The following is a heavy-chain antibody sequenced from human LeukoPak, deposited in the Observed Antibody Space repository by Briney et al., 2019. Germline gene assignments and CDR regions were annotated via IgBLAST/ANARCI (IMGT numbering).Heavy chain of an antibody. D-gene: IGHD5-18*01. V-gene: IGHV4-34*01. CDR3: ASPRGYSYGWYYFDY. J-gene: IGHJ4*02. CDR2: INHIGST. CDR1: GGSFSGYY. Sequence: SETLSLTCAVYGGSFSGYYWSWIRQPPGKGLEWIGEINHIGSTNYNPSLKSRVTISVDTSKNQFSLKLSSVTAADTAVYYCASPRGYSYGWYYFDYWGQGTLVTVSS.